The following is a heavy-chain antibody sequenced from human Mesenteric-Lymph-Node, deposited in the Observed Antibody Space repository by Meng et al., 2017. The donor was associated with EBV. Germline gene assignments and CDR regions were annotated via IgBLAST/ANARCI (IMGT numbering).Heavy chain of an antibody. CDR2: INAGNGNT. Sequence: QVFQSGAEGKKPGSSVKVSCKASGGTFSSYGISWVRQAPGQGLEWMGWINAGNGNTKYSQKFQGRVTMTRDTSTSTVYMDLSSLGSDDTAVYFCARVVYREFDPWGQGTLVTVSS. CDR3: ARVVYREFDP. CDR1: GGTFSSYG. V-gene: IGHV1-18*01. J-gene: IGHJ5*02. D-gene: IGHD4-11*01.